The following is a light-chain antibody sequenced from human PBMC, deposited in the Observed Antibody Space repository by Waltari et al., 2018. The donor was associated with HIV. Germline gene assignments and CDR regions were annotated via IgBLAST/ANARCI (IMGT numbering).Light chain of an antibody. CDR2: RAS. CDR3: QQYNIFPLT. J-gene: IGKJ4*01. Sequence: EIVMTQSPATLPVSPGERVTLSCRASETIRRNLAWYQQKPGQAPRPLIYRASSRATGIPARFSGSGSGTEFTLTISSLQSEDFALYYCQQYNIFPLTFGGGTKVEIK. V-gene: IGKV3-15*01. CDR1: ETIRRN.